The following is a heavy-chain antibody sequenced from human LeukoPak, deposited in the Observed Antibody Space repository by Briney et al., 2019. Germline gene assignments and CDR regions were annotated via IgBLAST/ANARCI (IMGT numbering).Heavy chain of an antibody. Sequence: GGSLRLSCAASGFTVSSNYMSWVRKAPGKGLEWVSVIYSGGSTYYADSVKGRFTISRDNSKNTLYLQMNSLRAEDTAVYYCTRARTGAVAGTFDYWGQGTLVTVSS. CDR3: TRARTGAVAGTFDY. J-gene: IGHJ4*02. CDR2: IYSGGST. D-gene: IGHD6-19*01. V-gene: IGHV3-66*01. CDR1: GFTVSSNY.